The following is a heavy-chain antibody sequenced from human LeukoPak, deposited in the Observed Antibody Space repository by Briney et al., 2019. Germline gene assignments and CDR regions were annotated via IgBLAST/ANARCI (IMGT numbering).Heavy chain of an antibody. D-gene: IGHD3-10*02. CDR1: GFTFSSYS. Sequence: GGSLRLSCAATGFTFSSYSMNWVRPAPGKGREGVSYISSSSSTIYYADSVKGRFTISRDNAKNSLYLQMNSLRAEDTAVYYCAELGITMIGGVWGKGTTVTISS. CDR3: AELGITMIGGV. CDR2: ISSSSSTI. J-gene: IGHJ6*03. V-gene: IGHV3-48*01.